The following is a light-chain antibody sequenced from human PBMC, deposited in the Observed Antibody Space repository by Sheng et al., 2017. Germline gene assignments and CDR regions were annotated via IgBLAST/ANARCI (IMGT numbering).Light chain of an antibody. CDR3: QQYNTDSRT. V-gene: IGKV1-5*03. CDR1: QSINSW. J-gene: IGKJ1*01. Sequence: DIQMTQSPSTLSASVGDRVTITCRASQSINSWLAWFQQKPGKAPKLLIQKASSLQSGVPSRFSGSGSATEFTLTISSLQPDDFATYYCQQYNTDSRTFGQGTEGGN. CDR2: KAS.